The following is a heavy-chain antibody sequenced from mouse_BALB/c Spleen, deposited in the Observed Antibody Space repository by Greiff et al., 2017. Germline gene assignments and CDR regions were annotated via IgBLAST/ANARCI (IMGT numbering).Heavy chain of an antibody. CDR1: GYSITSDYA. V-gene: IGHV3-2*02. J-gene: IGHJ4*01. CDR2: ISYSGST. CDR3: ARQSPYYAMDY. Sequence: EVKVEESGPGLVKPSQSLSLTCTVTGYSITSDYAWNWIRQFPGNKLEWMGYISYSGSTSYNPSLKSRISITRDTSKNQFFLQLNSVTTEDTATYYCARQSPYYAMDYWGQGTSVTVSS. D-gene: IGHD6-1*01.